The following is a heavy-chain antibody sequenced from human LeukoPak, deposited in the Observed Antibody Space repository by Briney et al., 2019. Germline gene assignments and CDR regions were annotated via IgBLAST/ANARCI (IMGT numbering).Heavy chain of an antibody. CDR1: ERMVRNSY. CDR3: VRDLRDRRGYSNYYMDV. D-gene: IGHD3-10*01. CDR2: IYGGGST. V-gene: IGHV3-53*01. J-gene: IGHJ6*03. Sequence: GGSLRLSCEGPERMVRNSYMSWVRQSPGAGLEWVSVIYGGGSTDYADSVKGRFTTSRDTSKNTLYLQMNDVRAEDTGIYYCVRDLRDRRGYSNYYMDVWGKGTTVTVSS.